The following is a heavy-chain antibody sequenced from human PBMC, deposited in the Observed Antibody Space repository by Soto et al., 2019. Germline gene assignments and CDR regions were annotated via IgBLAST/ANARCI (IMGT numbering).Heavy chain of an antibody. J-gene: IGHJ4*02. CDR1: GFTFTNAW. Sequence: EVQLVESGGDLVKPGGSLRISCTASGFTFTNAWMTWVRQVPGKGLEWVGRIKSNADGGTTDYPAPVKGRFTISRDESRNTVYLPMNSLKTDDTAVDYCATDFGRRSSVWFDYWGQGTLVTVSS. CDR2: IKSNADGGTT. CDR3: ATDFGRRSSVWFDY. D-gene: IGHD3-3*01. V-gene: IGHV3-15*01.